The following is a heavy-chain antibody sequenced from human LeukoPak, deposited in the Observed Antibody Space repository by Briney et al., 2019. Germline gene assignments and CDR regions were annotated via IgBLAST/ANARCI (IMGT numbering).Heavy chain of an antibody. J-gene: IGHJ4*02. CDR1: GASISSGGYY. V-gene: IGHV4-31*03. Sequence: SDTLSLTCTVSGASISSGGYYWTWIRQHPGKSLEWIGYIYYSGSTYYNPSLKSRLTISVDTSKNQFSLKLSSVTAADTAVYYCARGDRYFDYWGQGTLVTDSS. CDR2: IYYSGST. CDR3: ARGDRYFDY. D-gene: IGHD1-14*01.